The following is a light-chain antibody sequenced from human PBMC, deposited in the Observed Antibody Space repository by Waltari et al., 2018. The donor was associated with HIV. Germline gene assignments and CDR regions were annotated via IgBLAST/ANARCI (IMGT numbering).Light chain of an antibody. CDR2: EVS. CDR3: SSYTSSSTLV. V-gene: IGLV2-14*01. Sequence: QSALTQPASVSGSPGQSITISCTGTSGDVGGYNYVSWYQQHPGKAPKLMIYEVSNRASVVSNRFSGSKSGNTASLTISGLQAEDEADYYCSSYTSSSTLVFGGGTKLTVL. CDR1: SGDVGGYNY. J-gene: IGLJ3*02.